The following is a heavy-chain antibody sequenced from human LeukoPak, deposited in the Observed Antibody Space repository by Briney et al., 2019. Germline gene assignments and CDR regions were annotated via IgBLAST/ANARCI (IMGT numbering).Heavy chain of an antibody. V-gene: IGHV3-53*01. CDR1: GFTVSSNY. D-gene: IGHD6-6*01. CDR2: IYSGGST. J-gene: IGHJ4*02. CDR3: ARESSSFLDY. Sequence: GGSLRLSCAASGFTVSSNYMSWVRQAPGKGLEWVSVIYSGGSTYYADSVKGRFTISRDNSKNTLYHQMNSLRADDTAVYYCARESSSFLDYWGQGTLVTVSS.